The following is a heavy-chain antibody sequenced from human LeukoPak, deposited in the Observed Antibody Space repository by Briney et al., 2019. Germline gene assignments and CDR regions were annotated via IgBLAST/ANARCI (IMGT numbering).Heavy chain of an antibody. D-gene: IGHD6-13*01. J-gene: IGHJ5*02. CDR3: ARDSRHSSSWYYWFDP. Sequence: SQTLSLTCAISGDSVSNNIATWNWVRQSPSRGLEWLGRTYYRSKWYNDYAVSVKSRITINPDTSKNQFSLQLNSVTPEDTAVYYCARDSRHSSSWYYWFDPWGQGTLDTVSS. CDR1: GDSVSNNIAT. CDR2: TYYRSKWYN. V-gene: IGHV6-1*01.